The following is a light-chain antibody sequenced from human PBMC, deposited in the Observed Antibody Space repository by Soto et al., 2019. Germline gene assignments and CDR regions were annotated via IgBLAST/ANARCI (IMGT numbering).Light chain of an antibody. J-gene: IGKJ3*01. CDR1: QSVGNN. Sequence: EVVMTQSPATLSVSPGERATLSCRASQSVGNNLAWYQQKPGQAPRLLIYAASTRATSVSARFSGSGSGTGFTLTINSLQSEDFAMYYCQQYNDCPSFGPGHTEDIK. V-gene: IGKV3-15*01. CDR2: AAS. CDR3: QQYNDCPS.